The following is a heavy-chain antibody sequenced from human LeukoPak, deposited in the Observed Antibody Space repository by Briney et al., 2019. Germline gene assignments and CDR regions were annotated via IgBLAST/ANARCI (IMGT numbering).Heavy chain of an antibody. J-gene: IGHJ4*02. CDR3: ARGNPPYYFDY. CDR1: GFTFSDYY. CDR2: ISSSGSTI. V-gene: IGHV3-11*01. Sequence: GGSLRLSCAASGFTFSDYYMSWIRRAPGKGLEWVSYISSSGSTIYYADSVEGRFTISRDNAKNSLYLQMNSLRAEDTAVYYCARGNPPYYFDYWGQGTLVTVSS.